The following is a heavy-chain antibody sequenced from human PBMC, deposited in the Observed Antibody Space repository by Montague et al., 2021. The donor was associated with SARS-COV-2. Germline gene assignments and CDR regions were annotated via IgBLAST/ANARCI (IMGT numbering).Heavy chain of an antibody. CDR1: GFIFSSYE. CDR2: ISSSGGGSTK. Sequence: SLRLSCAAPGFIFSSYEMNWVRQAPGKGLEWISYISSSGGGSTKXYTDSVKGRFTISRDNAKNSLYLQMNSLRVEDTAIYYCARDRDWDDWCGMDVWGQGTTVTVSS. J-gene: IGHJ6*02. V-gene: IGHV3-48*03. D-gene: IGHD2-21*01. CDR3: ARDRDWDDWCGMDV.